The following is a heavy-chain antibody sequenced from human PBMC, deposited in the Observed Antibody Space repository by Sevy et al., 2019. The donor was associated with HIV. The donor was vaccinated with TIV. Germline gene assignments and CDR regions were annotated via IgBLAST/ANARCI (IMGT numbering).Heavy chain of an antibody. J-gene: IGHJ4*02. Sequence: ASVKVSCKASGGTFSSYAISWVRQAPGQGVEWMGGIIPIFGTANYAQKFQGRVTITTDESTSTAYMELSSLRSEDTAVYYCASLVRCSGGSCYSDYSGQGTLVTVSS. V-gene: IGHV1-69*05. D-gene: IGHD2-15*01. CDR1: GGTFSSYA. CDR3: ASLVRCSGGSCYSDY. CDR2: IIPIFGTA.